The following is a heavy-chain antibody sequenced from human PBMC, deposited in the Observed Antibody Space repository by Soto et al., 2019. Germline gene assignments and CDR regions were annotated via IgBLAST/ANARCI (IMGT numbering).Heavy chain of an antibody. CDR2: ITGSGGHS. J-gene: IGHJ4*02. D-gene: IGHD3-22*01. CDR1: GFPSSTYGFSTYA. Sequence: GGSLRLSCLASGFPSSTYGFSTYAMTWVRQPPGKGLEWVSVITGSGGHSYYADSGKGRFTLSRDNAKNSLYLQMNSLRAEDTAVYFCARDLGYYDSSGYFDYWGQGTLVTVSS. CDR3: ARDLGYYDSSGYFDY. V-gene: IGHV3-23*01.